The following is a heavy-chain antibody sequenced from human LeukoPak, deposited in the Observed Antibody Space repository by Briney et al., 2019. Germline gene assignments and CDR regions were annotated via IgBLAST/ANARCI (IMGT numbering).Heavy chain of an antibody. V-gene: IGHV3-11*01. CDR1: GFTFSDYY. CDR2: ISSSGSTI. CDR3: ARADNWKSAYYYYHMDV. D-gene: IGHD1-20*01. Sequence: GVSLRLSCAASGFTFSDYYMSWIRQAPGKGLEWVSYISSSGSTIYYADSVKGRFTISRDNAKNSLYLQMNSLRAEDTAVYYCARADNWKSAYYYYHMDVWSKGTTVTVSS. J-gene: IGHJ6*03.